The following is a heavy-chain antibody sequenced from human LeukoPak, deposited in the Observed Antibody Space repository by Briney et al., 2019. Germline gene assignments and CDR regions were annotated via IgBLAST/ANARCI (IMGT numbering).Heavy chain of an antibody. CDR2: IDHSGSP. D-gene: IGHD6-13*01. CDR1: GGSFSGYY. Sequence: SETLSLTCAVYGGSFSGYYYSWIRQPPGRGLEWIGEIDHSGSPNYNPSLKSRVTISVDTSKNQFSLKLSSVTAADTAVYYCARVRSGSWYSDYWGQGTLVTVSS. V-gene: IGHV4-34*01. J-gene: IGHJ4*02. CDR3: ARVRSGSWYSDY.